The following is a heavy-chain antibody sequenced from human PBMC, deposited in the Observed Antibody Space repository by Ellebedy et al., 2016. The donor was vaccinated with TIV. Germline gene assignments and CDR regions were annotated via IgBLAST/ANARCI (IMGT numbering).Heavy chain of an antibody. CDR3: ARDQCIGSSCRQTKYYYYGVDV. V-gene: IGHV3-30-3*01. J-gene: IGHJ6*02. CDR1: GFTFSTSS. D-gene: IGHD2-15*01. Sequence: GESLKISXAASGFTFSTSSMHWVRQTPGKGLEWVAVISYDGITKYYADSVKGRFSISRDNSKNTLHLQMNSLRGEDTAVYYCARDQCIGSSCRQTKYYYYGVDVWGQGTTVTVSS. CDR2: ISYDGITK.